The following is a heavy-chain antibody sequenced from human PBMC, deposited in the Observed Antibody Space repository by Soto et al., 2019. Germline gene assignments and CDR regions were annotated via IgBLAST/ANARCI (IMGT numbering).Heavy chain of an antibody. V-gene: IGHV1-69*13. Sequence: SVKVSCKASGGTFSSYAISWVRQAPGQGLEWMGGIIPIFGTANYAQKFQGRVTITADESTSTAYMELSSLRSEDTAVYYCARGVEMATIYGDYYYGMDVWGQGTTVTVSS. CDR2: IIPIFGTA. CDR3: ARGVEMATIYGDYYYGMDV. CDR1: GGTFSSYA. J-gene: IGHJ6*02. D-gene: IGHD5-12*01.